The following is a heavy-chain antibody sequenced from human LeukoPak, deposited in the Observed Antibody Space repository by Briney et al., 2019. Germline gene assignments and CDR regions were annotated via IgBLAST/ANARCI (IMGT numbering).Heavy chain of an antibody. J-gene: IGHJ4*02. CDR2: IKQDGSEK. Sequence: GGSLRLSCAASGFTFSRYWMSWVRQAPGKGLEWVANIKQDGSEKDYVDSVKGRFTISRDNAKNTLYLQMNSLRAEDTAVYYCARGRSSGWSYYFDYWGQGTLVTVSS. CDR3: ARGRSSGWSYYFDY. V-gene: IGHV3-7*01. D-gene: IGHD6-19*01. CDR1: GFTFSRYW.